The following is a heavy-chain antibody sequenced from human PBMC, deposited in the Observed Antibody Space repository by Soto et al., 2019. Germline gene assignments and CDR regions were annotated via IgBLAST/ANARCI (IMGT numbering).Heavy chain of an antibody. CDR1: GGSISSSNW. CDR2: IYHSGST. CDR3: ARGGGGYSYGIYYYYGMDV. D-gene: IGHD5-18*01. Sequence: PSETLSLTCAVSGGSISSSNWWSWVRQPPGKGLEWIGEIYHSGSTNYNPSLKSRVTISVDKYKNQFSLKLSSVTAADTAVYYCARGGGGYSYGIYYYYGMDVWGQGTTVTVSS. V-gene: IGHV4-4*02. J-gene: IGHJ6*02.